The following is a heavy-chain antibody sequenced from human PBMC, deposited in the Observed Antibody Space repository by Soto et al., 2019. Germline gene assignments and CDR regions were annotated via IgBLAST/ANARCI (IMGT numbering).Heavy chain of an antibody. D-gene: IGHD4-17*01. V-gene: IGHV4-39*01. CDR3: ARLRSKGRTVTTFDY. CDR1: GGSISSSSYY. Sequence: PSETLSLTCTVSGGSISSSSYYWGWIRQPPGKGLEWIGSIYYSGSTYYNPSLKSRVTISVDTSKNQFSLKLSSVTAADTAVYYCARLRSKGRTVTTFDYWGQGTLVTVSS. J-gene: IGHJ4*02. CDR2: IYYSGST.